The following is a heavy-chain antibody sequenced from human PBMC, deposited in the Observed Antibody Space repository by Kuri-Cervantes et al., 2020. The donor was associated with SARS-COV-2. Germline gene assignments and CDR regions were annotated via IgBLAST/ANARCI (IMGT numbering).Heavy chain of an antibody. V-gene: IGHV3-30*03. CDR2: ISYDGSNK. Sequence: GGSLRFSCAASGFTFDDYSMDWVRQAPGKGLEWVAVISYDGSNKYSADSVKGRFTISRDNSKNTLYLQMNSLRAEDTAVYYCARDYDSSGHMLDYWGQGTLVTVSS. J-gene: IGHJ4*02. CDR3: ARDYDSSGHMLDY. CDR1: GFTFDDYS. D-gene: IGHD3-22*01.